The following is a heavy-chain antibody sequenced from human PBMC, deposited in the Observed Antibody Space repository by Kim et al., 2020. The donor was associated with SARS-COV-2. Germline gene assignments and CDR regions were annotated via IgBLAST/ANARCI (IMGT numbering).Heavy chain of an antibody. CDR2: IKSKSAGGTS. CDR1: GIPFSDAW. CDR3: TTVSMR. V-gene: IGHV3-15*01. D-gene: IGHD2-2*01. J-gene: IGHJ4*02. Sequence: GGSLRLSCAVSGIPFSDAWFNWVRQAPGKGLEWLGRIKSKSAGGTSDLAAPVKGRFAISRDDSKSTLFLLMNSLRTDDSAVYYCTTVSMRWGQGTRVTVS.